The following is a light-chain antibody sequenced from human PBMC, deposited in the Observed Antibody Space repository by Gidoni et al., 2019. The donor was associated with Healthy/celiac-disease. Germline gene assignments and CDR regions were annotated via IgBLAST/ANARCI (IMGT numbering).Light chain of an antibody. CDR1: SSDVGGYSF. V-gene: IGLV2-14*01. J-gene: IGLJ2*01. Sequence: QSALTQPASVPGSPGQSITLSCTGTSSDVGGYSFVSWYQQHPGKAPKLMIYDVSNLPSGVSNRFSGSKSGNTASLTISGLQAEDEADYYCSSYTSSSTLGIFGGGTKLTVL. CDR3: SSYTSSSTLGI. CDR2: DVS.